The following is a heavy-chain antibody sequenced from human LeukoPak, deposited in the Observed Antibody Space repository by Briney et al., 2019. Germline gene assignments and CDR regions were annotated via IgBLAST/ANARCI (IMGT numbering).Heavy chain of an antibody. CDR1: GFTFSSYA. Sequence: PGGSLRLSCAASGFTFSSYAMSWVRQAPGKGLEWVSAISGSGGSTYYADSVKGRFTISRDNSKNTLYLQMNSLRAEDTAVYFCAKSNTWSNYHFDFWGRGTLVTVSS. CDR2: ISGSGGST. J-gene: IGHJ4*02. V-gene: IGHV3-23*01. CDR3: AKSNTWSNYHFDF. D-gene: IGHD6-13*01.